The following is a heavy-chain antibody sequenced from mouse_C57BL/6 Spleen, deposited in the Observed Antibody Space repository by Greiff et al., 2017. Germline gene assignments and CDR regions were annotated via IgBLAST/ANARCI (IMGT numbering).Heavy chain of an antibody. CDR1: GFSLTSYG. CDR2: IWSDGST. V-gene: IGHV2-6-1*01. D-gene: IGHD1-1*01. CDR3: ARHGYYGSSPYYAMDY. J-gene: IGHJ4*01. Sequence: VKLVESGPGLVAPSQSLSITCTVSGFSLTSYGVHWVRQPPGKGLEWLVVIWSDGSTTYNSALKSRLSISKDNSKRQVFVKMNSLQTDDTAMYYCARHGYYGSSPYYAMDYWGQGTSVTVSS.